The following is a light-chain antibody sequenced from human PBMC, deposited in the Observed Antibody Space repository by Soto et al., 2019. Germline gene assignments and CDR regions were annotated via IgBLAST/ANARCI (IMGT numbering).Light chain of an antibody. J-gene: IGLJ1*01. CDR3: SSYTSSSTPYV. Sequence: QSVLTQDASVSGSPGQSITISCTGTSSDVGGYNYVPWYQQHPGKAPKLMIYDVSNRPSGVSNRFSGSKSGNTASLSISGLQAEDEADYYCSSYTSSSTPYVFGTGTKVPVL. CDR1: SSDVGGYNY. CDR2: DVS. V-gene: IGLV2-14*01.